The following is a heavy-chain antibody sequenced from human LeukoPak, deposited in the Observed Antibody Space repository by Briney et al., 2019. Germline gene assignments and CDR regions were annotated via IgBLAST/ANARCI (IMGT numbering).Heavy chain of an antibody. V-gene: IGHV3-48*04. CDR2: ISSSSSTI. CDR1: GFTFSSYS. D-gene: IGHD6-13*01. J-gene: IGHJ4*02. Sequence: PGGSLRLSCAASGFTFSSYSMNWVRQAPGKGLEWVSYISSSSSTIYYADSVKGRFTISRDNAKNSLYLQMNSLRAEDTAVYYCARGISSSWYRPFFDYWGQGTLVTVSS. CDR3: ARGISSSWYRPFFDY.